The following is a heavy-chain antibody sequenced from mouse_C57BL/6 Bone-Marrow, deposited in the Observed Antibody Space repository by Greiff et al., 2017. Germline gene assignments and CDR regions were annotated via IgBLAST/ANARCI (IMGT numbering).Heavy chain of an antibody. Sequence: EVKLVESGGGLVKPGGSLKLSCAASGFTFSSYAMSWVRQTPETRLEWVATISDGGSYTYYPDHVKGRFTISRDNAKNNLYRPMSHPEDEDTAMYYCAKDPLYGSPVAYWGQGTLGTVSA. V-gene: IGHV5-4*01. D-gene: IGHD1-1*01. J-gene: IGHJ3*01. CDR3: AKDPLYGSPVAY. CDR1: GFTFSSYA. CDR2: ISDGGSYT.